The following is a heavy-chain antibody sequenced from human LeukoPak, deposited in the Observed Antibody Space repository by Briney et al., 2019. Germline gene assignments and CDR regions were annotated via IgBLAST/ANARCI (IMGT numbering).Heavy chain of an antibody. V-gene: IGHV3-23*01. CDR2: ISGSGGST. Sequence: GGSLRLSCAASGFTFSSYAMSWVRQAPGKGLEWVSAISGSGGSTYYADSVKGRFTISRDNSKNTLYLQMNSLTAEDTAVYYCAKSTLLTNSGCDYWGQGTLVTVSS. D-gene: IGHD3-9*01. CDR3: AKSTLLTNSGCDY. CDR1: GFTFSSYA. J-gene: IGHJ4*02.